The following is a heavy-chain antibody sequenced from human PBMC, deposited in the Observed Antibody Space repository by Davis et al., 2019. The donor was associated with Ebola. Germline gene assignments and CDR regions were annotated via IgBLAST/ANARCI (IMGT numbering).Heavy chain of an antibody. CDR1: GFAFYSFA. J-gene: IGHJ4*02. V-gene: IGHV3-30*02. D-gene: IGHD6-13*01. CDR3: AKERSRRYTFDY. CDR2: IRYDGSNK. Sequence: GESLKISCAASGFAFYSFAMSWVRQAPGKGLEWVAFIRYDGSNKYYADSVKGRFTISRDNSKNTLYLQMNSLRGEDTAVYYCAKERSRRYTFDYWGQGTLVTVSS.